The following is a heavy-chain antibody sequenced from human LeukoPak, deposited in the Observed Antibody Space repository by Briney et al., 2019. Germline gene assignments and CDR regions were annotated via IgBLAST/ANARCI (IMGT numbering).Heavy chain of an antibody. CDR2: IYYSGST. Sequence: SETPSLTCTVSGGSISSSSYYWGWIRQPPGKGLEWIGSIYYSGSTYYNPSLKSRVTISVDTSKNQFSLKLSSVTAADTAVYYCARDWGYYGSGIDYWGQGTLVTVSS. D-gene: IGHD3-10*01. CDR3: ARDWGYYGSGIDY. V-gene: IGHV4-39*07. CDR1: GGSISSSSYY. J-gene: IGHJ4*02.